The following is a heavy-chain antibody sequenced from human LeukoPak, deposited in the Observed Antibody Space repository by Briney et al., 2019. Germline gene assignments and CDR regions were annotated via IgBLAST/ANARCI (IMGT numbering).Heavy chain of an antibody. CDR1: GGSISSSSYY. J-gene: IGHJ3*02. Sequence: SETLSLTCTVSGGSISSSSYYWGWIRQPPGKGLEWIGSIYYSGSTYYNPSLKSRVTISVDTSKNQFSLKLSSVTAADTAVYYCASLPAAADAFDIWGQGTMVTVSS. D-gene: IGHD2-2*01. CDR3: ASLPAAADAFDI. V-gene: IGHV4-39*01. CDR2: IYYSGST.